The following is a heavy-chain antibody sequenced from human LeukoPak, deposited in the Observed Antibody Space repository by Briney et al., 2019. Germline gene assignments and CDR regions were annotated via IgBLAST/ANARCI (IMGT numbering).Heavy chain of an antibody. Sequence: ASVRVSCKASGYTLTSYGISWVRQAPGQGLEWMGWICAYNGNTNYAQKLQGRVTMTTDTSTSTAYLELRSLRSDDTAVYYCARVNVRGVIPYYYYGMDVWGQGTTVSVSS. CDR1: GYTLTSYG. V-gene: IGHV1-18*01. CDR2: ICAYNGNT. J-gene: IGHJ6*02. CDR3: ARVNVRGVIPYYYYGMDV. D-gene: IGHD3-10*01.